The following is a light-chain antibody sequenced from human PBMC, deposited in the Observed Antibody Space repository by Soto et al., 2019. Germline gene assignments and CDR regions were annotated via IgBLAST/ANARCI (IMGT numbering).Light chain of an antibody. Sequence: QSVLTQPPSASGTPGQRVTISCSGSSSNIGSNTVNWYQQLPGTAPKLLIYSYNQRPSGVPYRFSGSKSVTSASLAISGLQSEDEADYYCAAWDDSLNGYVFGTGTKLTVL. CDR2: SYN. CDR1: SSNIGSNT. CDR3: AAWDDSLNGYV. V-gene: IGLV1-44*01. J-gene: IGLJ1*01.